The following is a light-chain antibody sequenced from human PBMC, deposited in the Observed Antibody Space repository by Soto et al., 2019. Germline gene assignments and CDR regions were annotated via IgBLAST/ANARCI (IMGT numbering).Light chain of an antibody. Sequence: EIVLTQSPATLSLSPGESATLSCRDSQSVSSYLAWYQQKPGQAPRLLIHDASNRATGIPARFSGSGSGTDFTLTVSSLEPEDFAVYYGQQRIHWPPALTVGGGTKVEIK. CDR1: QSVSSY. CDR2: DAS. CDR3: QQRIHWPPALT. J-gene: IGKJ4*01. V-gene: IGKV3-11*01.